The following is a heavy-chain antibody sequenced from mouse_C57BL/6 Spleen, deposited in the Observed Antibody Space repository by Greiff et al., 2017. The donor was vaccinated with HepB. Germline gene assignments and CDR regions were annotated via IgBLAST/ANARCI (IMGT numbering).Heavy chain of an antibody. Sequence: VQLQQSGPELVKPGASVKMSCKASGYTFTDYNMHWVKQSHGKSLEWIGYINPNNGGTSYNQKFKGKATLTVNKSSSTAYMELRSLTSEDSAVYYCARGVVATDYAMDYWGQGTSVTVSS. D-gene: IGHD1-1*01. V-gene: IGHV1-22*01. CDR2: INPNNGGT. CDR1: GYTFTDYN. CDR3: ARGVVATDYAMDY. J-gene: IGHJ4*01.